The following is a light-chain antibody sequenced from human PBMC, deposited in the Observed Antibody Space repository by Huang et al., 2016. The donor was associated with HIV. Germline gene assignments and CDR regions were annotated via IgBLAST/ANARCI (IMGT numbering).Light chain of an antibody. CDR1: QSIGSY. Sequence: EIVLTQSPATLSLSPGEGATLSCRASQSIGSYLAWYQQRPGQAPRLLIYDASIRGTGIRARFSGRGSGTDFTLTISSLEPEDFAVYYCQQRNNWPPWTFGQGTKVELK. V-gene: IGKV3-11*01. CDR3: QQRNNWPPWT. J-gene: IGKJ1*01. CDR2: DAS.